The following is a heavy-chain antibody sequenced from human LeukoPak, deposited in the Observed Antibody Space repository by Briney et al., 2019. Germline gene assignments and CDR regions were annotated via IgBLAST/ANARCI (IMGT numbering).Heavy chain of an antibody. J-gene: IGHJ5*02. CDR2: TSAYNGDT. CDR3: ARDRGSVGLGQVYWFDP. Sequence: ASVKVSCKASGYTFSSYGISWVRQAPGQGLEWMGWTSAYNGDTHYAQKFQGRVTMTTDTSTSTAYMELRSLRSDDTAMYYCARDRGSVGLGQVYWFDPWGQGTLVTVSS. CDR1: GYTFSSYG. D-gene: IGHD1-26*01. V-gene: IGHV1-18*01.